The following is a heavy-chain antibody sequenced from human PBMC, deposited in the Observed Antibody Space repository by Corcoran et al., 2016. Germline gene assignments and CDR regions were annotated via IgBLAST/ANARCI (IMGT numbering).Heavy chain of an antibody. J-gene: IGHJ4*02. CDR2: IYYSGST. CDR1: GGSISSYY. D-gene: IGHD3-9*01. CDR3: ARSEGDLTGPSFDY. Sequence: QVQLQESGPGLVKPSETLSLTCTVSGGSISSYYWSWIRQPPGKGLEWIGYIYYSGSTNYNPSLKSRVTISVDTSKNQFSLKLSSVTAADTAVYYCARSEGDLTGPSFDYWGQGTLVTVSS. V-gene: IGHV4-59*01.